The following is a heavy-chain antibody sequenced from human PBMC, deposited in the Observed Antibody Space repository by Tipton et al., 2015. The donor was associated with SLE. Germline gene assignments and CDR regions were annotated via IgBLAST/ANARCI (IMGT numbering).Heavy chain of an antibody. V-gene: IGHV4-34*01. D-gene: IGHD3-10*01. J-gene: IGHJ4*02. CDR3: ARGWAARLLWFGESKGHFDY. CDR2: INHSGRT. CDR1: GGSFSGYY. Sequence: TLSLTCAVYGGSFSGYYWSWIRQPPGKGLEWIGEINHSGRTNYNPSLKSRVTISVDTSKNQFSLKLSSVTAADTAVYYCARGWAARLLWFGESKGHFDYWGQGTLVTVSS.